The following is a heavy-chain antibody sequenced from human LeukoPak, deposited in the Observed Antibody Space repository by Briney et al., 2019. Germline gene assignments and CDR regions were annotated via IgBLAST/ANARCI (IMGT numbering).Heavy chain of an antibody. J-gene: IGHJ4*02. Sequence: GGSLRLSCAASGFTFNSYAVTWVRQAPGKGLEWVSAASGSGGSTYYEDSVKGRFTISKDNSKNTLYLQMNSLRAEDTAVYYCAKHFDSSGRPRAGFDCRGQGTLVTVSS. CDR1: GFTFNSYA. CDR3: AKHFDSSGRPRAGFDC. CDR2: ASGSGGST. V-gene: IGHV3-23*01. D-gene: IGHD3-22*01.